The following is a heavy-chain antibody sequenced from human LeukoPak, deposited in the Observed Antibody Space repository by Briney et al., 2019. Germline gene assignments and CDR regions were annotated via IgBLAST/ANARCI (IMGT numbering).Heavy chain of an antibody. D-gene: IGHD1-1*01. Sequence: SETLSLTRTVSGGSISSYYWSWIRQPPGKGLEWIGYIYYSGSTNYNPSLKSRVTISVDTSKNQFSLKLSSVTAADTAVYYCARQPRIPGLYNQNAFDIWGQGTMVTVSS. V-gene: IGHV4-59*08. J-gene: IGHJ3*02. CDR2: IYYSGST. CDR3: ARQPRIPGLYNQNAFDI. CDR1: GGSISSYY.